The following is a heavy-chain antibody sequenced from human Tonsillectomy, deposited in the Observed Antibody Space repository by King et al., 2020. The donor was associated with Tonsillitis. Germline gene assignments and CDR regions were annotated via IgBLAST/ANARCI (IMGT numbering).Heavy chain of an antibody. J-gene: IGHJ4*02. D-gene: IGHD2-2*02. Sequence: VQLQQWGAGLLKPSETLSLTCAVYGGSFSGYYWSWIRQPPGKGLEWIGEINHSGSTNYNPSLKSRVTISVDTSKNQFSLKLSSVTAADTAVYYCARFVSYRPRCSSTSCYTDYWGQGPLVTVSS. V-gene: IGHV4-34*01. CDR3: ARFVSYRPRCSSTSCYTDY. CDR1: GGSFSGYY. CDR2: INHSGST.